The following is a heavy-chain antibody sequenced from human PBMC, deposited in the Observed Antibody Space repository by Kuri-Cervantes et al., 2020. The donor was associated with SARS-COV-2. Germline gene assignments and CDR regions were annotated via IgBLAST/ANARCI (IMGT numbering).Heavy chain of an antibody. J-gene: IGHJ3*02. CDR2: INPNSGGT. CDR1: GYTFTGYY. CDR3: ARSTPFWRLVVISQGGAFVI. V-gene: IGHV1-2*04. D-gene: IGHD3-22*01. Sequence: ASVKVSCKASGYTFTGYYMHWVRQAPGQGLEWMGWINPNSGGTNYAQKFQGWVTMTRDTSISTVYMELSRLRSDDTAVYYCARSTPFWRLVVISQGGAFVIWGQGTMVTVSS.